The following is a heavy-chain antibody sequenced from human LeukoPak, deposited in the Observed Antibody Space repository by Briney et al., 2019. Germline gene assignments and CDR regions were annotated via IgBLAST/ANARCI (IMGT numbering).Heavy chain of an antibody. Sequence: SVKVSCKASVGTFSSYAISWVRQAPGQGRGWMGGIILIFGTANYAQKFQGRVTITADESTSTAYMELSSLRSEDTAVYYCARGDVVDDILTGPASSVDYWGQGTLVTVSS. CDR3: ARGDVVDDILTGPASSVDY. D-gene: IGHD3-9*01. CDR2: IILIFGTA. J-gene: IGHJ4*02. V-gene: IGHV1-69*13. CDR1: VGTFSSYA.